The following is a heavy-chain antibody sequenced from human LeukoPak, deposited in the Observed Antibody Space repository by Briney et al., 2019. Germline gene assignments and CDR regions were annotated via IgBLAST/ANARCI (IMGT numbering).Heavy chain of an antibody. CDR2: ISKEGDNA. CDR3: ARGGYSGSYYRFS. J-gene: IGHJ4*02. CDR1: GFTFSDYW. V-gene: IGHV3-74*01. Sequence: GGSLRLSCAASGFTFSDYWMHWVRQVPGKGLVWLSRISKEGDNAVYADSAKGRFTMSRDNAKKTVYLQLTTLRPEDTAVYYCARGGYSGSYYRFSWGQGTPVTVSS. D-gene: IGHD3-22*01.